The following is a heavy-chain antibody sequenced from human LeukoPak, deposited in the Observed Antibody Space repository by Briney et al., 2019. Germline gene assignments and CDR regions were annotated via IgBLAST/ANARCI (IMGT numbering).Heavy chain of an antibody. Sequence: GGSLKLSCAASGFTFNNYGMHWVRQAPGKGLEWVAFIRYNGDNQYYADSVKGRFTISRDNSKNTLYLQMNSLKGDDTAVYYCAKDSAFYYIDVWGKGTTVIISS. CDR3: AKDSAFYYIDV. J-gene: IGHJ6*03. CDR1: GFTFNNYG. CDR2: IRYNGDNQ. D-gene: IGHD3-10*01. V-gene: IGHV3-30*02.